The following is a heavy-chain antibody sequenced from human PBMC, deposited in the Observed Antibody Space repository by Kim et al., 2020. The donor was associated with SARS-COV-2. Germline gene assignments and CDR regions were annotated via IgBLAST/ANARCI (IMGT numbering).Heavy chain of an antibody. D-gene: IGHD3-10*01. CDR3: ARYPRGGSYYNRYYYYGMDV. Sequence: ASVKVSCKASGYTFTSYAMNWVRQAPGQGLEWMGWINTNTGNPTYAQGFTGRFVFSLDTSVSTAYLQISSLKAEDTAVYYCARYPRGGSYYNRYYYYGMDVWGQGTTVTVSS. J-gene: IGHJ6*02. V-gene: IGHV7-4-1*02. CDR1: GYTFTSYA. CDR2: INTNTGNP.